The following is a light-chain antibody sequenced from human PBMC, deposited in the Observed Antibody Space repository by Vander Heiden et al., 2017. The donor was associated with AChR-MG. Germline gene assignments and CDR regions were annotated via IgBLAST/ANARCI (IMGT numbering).Light chain of an antibody. Sequence: DIQMTQSPSTLSASVGDRVTITCRASQSISSWLAWYQQKPGKAPKLLISKASSLESGVPSTFSGSGSGTEFTLTISSLQPDDFATYYCQQDNTFWTFGQGTKVEIK. CDR2: KAS. CDR1: QSISSW. CDR3: QQDNTFWT. V-gene: IGKV1-5*03. J-gene: IGKJ1*01.